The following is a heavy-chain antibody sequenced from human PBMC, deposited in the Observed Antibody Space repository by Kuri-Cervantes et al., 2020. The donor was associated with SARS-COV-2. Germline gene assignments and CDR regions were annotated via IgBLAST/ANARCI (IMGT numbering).Heavy chain of an antibody. CDR2: IYYSGSS. Sequence: SETLSLTCTVSGGSISSGDYYWSMIRQPPGKGLEWIGYIYYSGSSYYNLSIKSRVTISVDTSKIQFTLKLSSVTAADTAVYYCARAGYYGDYSVYYYFYYGLDVWGQGTTVTVSS. CDR1: GGSISSGDYY. J-gene: IGHJ6*02. CDR3: ARAGYYGDYSVYYYFYYGLDV. V-gene: IGHV4-30-4*01. D-gene: IGHD4-17*01.